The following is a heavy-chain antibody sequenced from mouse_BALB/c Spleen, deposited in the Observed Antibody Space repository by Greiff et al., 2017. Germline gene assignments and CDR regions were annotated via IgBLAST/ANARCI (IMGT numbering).Heavy chain of an antibody. Sequence: EVQVVESGGGLVQPGGSLKLSCAVSGFTFSSYGMSWVRQTPDKRLELVATINSNGGSTYYPDSVKGRFTISRDNAKNTLYLQMSSLKSEDTAMYYCARDLDYYGDYYFDYWGQGTTLTVSS. D-gene: IGHD1-1*01. V-gene: IGHV5-6-3*01. J-gene: IGHJ2*01. CDR1: GFTFSSYG. CDR2: INSNGGST. CDR3: ARDLDYYGDYYFDY.